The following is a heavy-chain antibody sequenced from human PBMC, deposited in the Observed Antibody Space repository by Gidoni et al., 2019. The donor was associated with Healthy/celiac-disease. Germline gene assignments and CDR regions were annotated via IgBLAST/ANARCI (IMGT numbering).Heavy chain of an antibody. D-gene: IGHD3-22*01. V-gene: IGHV4-39*01. J-gene: IGHJ3*02. CDR1: GGSISSSRYY. CDR3: ARFKSYYDRAHGAFDI. Sequence: QLQLQESCSGLVKPSDTLSLTCTVSGGSISSSRYYWGWISQPPGKGLEWIGRIYYSGSTYYNPSLKSRVTISVDTAKNQFSLKLSSVTAADTAVYYCARFKSYYDRAHGAFDIWGQGTMVTVAS. CDR2: IYYSGST.